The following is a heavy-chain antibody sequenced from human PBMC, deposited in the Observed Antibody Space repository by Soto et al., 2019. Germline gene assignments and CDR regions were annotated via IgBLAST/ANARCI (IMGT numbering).Heavy chain of an antibody. CDR3: ARALRGPYSSSWKLDY. D-gene: IGHD6-13*01. V-gene: IGHV4-34*01. CDR2: INHSGST. CDR1: GGSFSGYY. J-gene: IGHJ4*02. Sequence: SETLSLTCAVYGGSFSGYYWSWIRQPPGKGLEWIGEINHSGSTNYNPSLKSRVTISVDTSKNQFSLRLSSVTAADTAVYYCARALRGPYSSSWKLDYWGQGTLVTVSS.